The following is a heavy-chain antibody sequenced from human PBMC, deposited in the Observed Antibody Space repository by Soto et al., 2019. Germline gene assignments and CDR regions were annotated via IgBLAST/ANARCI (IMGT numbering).Heavy chain of an antibody. V-gene: IGHV4-31*03. CDR3: ARSGRTHHQYSSSWVRYYYGMDV. J-gene: IGHJ6*02. Sequence: SETLSLTCTVSGGSISSGGYYWSWIRQHPGKGLEWIGYIYYSGSTYYNPSLKSRVTISVDTSKNQFSLKLSSVTAADTAVYYCARSGRTHHQYSSSWVRYYYGMDVWGQGTTVTVSS. D-gene: IGHD6-13*01. CDR2: IYYSGST. CDR1: GGSISSGGYY.